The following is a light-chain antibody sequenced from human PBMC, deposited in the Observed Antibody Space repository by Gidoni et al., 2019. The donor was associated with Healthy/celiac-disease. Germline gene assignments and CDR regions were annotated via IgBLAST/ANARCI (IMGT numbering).Light chain of an antibody. CDR2: GAA. CDR1: QSVSSSY. Sequence: DIVLTQSPGTLSLSPGARATLSCRASQSVSSSYLAWYQQKPGQAPRLLIYGAASRATGIPDRVSGSGSGTDFPLTISRLEPEDFAVYYCQQYGSSPRTFGQGTKVEIK. CDR3: QQYGSSPRT. J-gene: IGKJ1*01. V-gene: IGKV3-20*01.